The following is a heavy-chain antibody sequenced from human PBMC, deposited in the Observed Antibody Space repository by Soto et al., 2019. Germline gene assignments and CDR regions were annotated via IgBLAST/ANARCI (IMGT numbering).Heavy chain of an antibody. CDR1: GFTFSSYA. D-gene: IGHD3-3*01. CDR3: AKDGGPAPYDFWSGYYGYYYYYYMDV. CDR2: ISGSGGST. V-gene: IGHV3-23*01. Sequence: GGSLRLSCAASGFTFSSYAMSWVRQAPGKGLEWVSAISGSGGSTYYADSVKGRFTISRDNSKNTLYLQMNSLRAEDTAVYYCAKDGGPAPYDFWSGYYGYYYYYYMDVWGKGTTVTVSS. J-gene: IGHJ6*03.